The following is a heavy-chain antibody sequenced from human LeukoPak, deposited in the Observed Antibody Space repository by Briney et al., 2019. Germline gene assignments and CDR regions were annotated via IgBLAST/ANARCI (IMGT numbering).Heavy chain of an antibody. CDR1: GFTFSSSA. CDR3: TKGGSSSWHFDY. V-gene: IGHV3-30*04. D-gene: IGHD6-13*01. J-gene: IGHJ4*02. CDR2: ISFDGKNV. Sequence: GGSLRLSCVASGFTFSSSAMHWVRQAPGKGLEWVAVISFDGKNVYYAGSVKGRFTISRDNSKNTLYLQMNSLRAEDTAVYYCTKGGSSSWHFDYWGQGTLVTVSS.